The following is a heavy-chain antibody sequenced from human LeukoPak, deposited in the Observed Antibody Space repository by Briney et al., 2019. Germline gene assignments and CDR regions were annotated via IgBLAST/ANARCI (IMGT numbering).Heavy chain of an antibody. Sequence: GGSLRLSCAASGFTFSSYGMHWVRQAPGKGLEWVAVIWYDGSNKYYADSVKGRFTISRDNSKNTLYLQMNSLRDEDTAVYYCAREGPIAAAGFYYYYGMDVWGQGTTVTVSS. V-gene: IGHV3-33*01. J-gene: IGHJ6*02. D-gene: IGHD6-13*01. CDR2: IWYDGSNK. CDR3: AREGPIAAAGFYYYYGMDV. CDR1: GFTFSSYG.